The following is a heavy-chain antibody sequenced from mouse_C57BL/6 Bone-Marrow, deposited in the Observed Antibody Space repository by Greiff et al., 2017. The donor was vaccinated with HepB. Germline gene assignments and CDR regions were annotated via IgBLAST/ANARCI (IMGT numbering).Heavy chain of an antibody. D-gene: IGHD2-2*01. Sequence: VQLQQPGAELVKPGASVKMSCKASGYTFTSYWITWVKQRPGQGLEWIGDIYPGSGSTNSNEKFKSTATLPVDTSSSTAYMQLSSLTSEDSAVYYCADRGLRRRYWYFDVWGTGTTVTVAS. CDR3: ADRGLRRRYWYFDV. CDR2: IYPGSGST. J-gene: IGHJ1*03. V-gene: IGHV1-55*01. CDR1: GYTFTSYW.